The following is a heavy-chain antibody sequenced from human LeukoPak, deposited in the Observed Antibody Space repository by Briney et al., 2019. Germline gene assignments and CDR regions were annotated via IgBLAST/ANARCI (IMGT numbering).Heavy chain of an antibody. CDR3: ARGPPPQRFGGPYYKGYFVN. CDR2: IYAGGTT. CDR1: DFTVSSNY. Sequence: GGTRRLSGAASDFTVSSNYMSWVRQAPGKGLEWFSIIYAGGTTYYADPVTDRFTISRDNSTNTPHLQLNSLRGEDTAVYYCARGPPPQRFGGPYYKGYFVNWGQGALVSVSS. J-gene: IGHJ4*02. V-gene: IGHV3-53*01. D-gene: IGHD3-22*01.